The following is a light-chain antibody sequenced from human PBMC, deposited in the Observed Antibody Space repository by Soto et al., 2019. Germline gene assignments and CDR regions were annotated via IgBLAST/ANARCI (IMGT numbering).Light chain of an antibody. CDR1: QFVSSN. CDR2: GAS. Sequence: EIVMTQSPVTVSVSPGERATLSCRASQFVSSNLAWYQQKPSHAPRLLIYGASTRATGIPARFSGSGSGTEFTLTISNLQSEDFAVYFCQQDHNWPPITFGQGTRLEI. J-gene: IGKJ5*01. CDR3: QQDHNWPPIT. V-gene: IGKV3D-15*01.